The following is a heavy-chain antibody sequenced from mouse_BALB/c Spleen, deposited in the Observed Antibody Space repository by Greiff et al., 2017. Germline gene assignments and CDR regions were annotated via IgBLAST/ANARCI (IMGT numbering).Heavy chain of an antibody. CDR3: ARRGNGNYVIFDY. CDR2: IYPGDGDT. V-gene: IGHV1-80*01. CDR1: GYAFSSYW. Sequence: QVQLVESGAELVRPGSSVKISCKASGYAFSSYWMNWVKQRPGQGLEWIGQIYPGDGDTNYNGKFKGKATLTADKSSSTAYMQLSSLTSEDSAVYFCARRGNGNYVIFDYWGQGTTLTVSS. D-gene: IGHD2-1*01. J-gene: IGHJ2*01.